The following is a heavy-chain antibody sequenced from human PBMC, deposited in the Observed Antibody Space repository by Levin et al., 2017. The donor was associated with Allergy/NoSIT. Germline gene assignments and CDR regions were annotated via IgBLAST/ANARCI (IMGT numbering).Heavy chain of an antibody. CDR2: IYYSGST. J-gene: IGHJ4*02. CDR3: ARGDRDILTGYHNFDY. D-gene: IGHD3-9*01. V-gene: IGHV4-59*01. CDR1: GGSISSYY. Sequence: SETLSLTCTVSGGSISSYYWSWIRQPPGKGLEWIGYIYYSGSTNYNPSLKSRVTISVDTSKNQFSLKLSSVTAADTAVYYCARGDRDILTGYHNFDYWGQGTLVTVSS.